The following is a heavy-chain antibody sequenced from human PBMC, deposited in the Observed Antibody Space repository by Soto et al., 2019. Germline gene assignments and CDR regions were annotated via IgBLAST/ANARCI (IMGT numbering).Heavy chain of an antibody. CDR2: ISYDGSNK. D-gene: IGHD6-13*01. CDR1: GFTFSSYA. V-gene: IGHV3-30-3*01. Sequence: QVQLVESGGGVVQPGRSLRLSCAASGFTFSSYAMHWVRQAPGKGLAWVAVISYDGSNKYYADSVKGRFTISRDNSKNTLYLQMNSLRAEDTAVYYCARDWAVAAAGTNYYYYYGMDVWGQGTTVTVSS. J-gene: IGHJ6*02. CDR3: ARDWAVAAAGTNYYYYYGMDV.